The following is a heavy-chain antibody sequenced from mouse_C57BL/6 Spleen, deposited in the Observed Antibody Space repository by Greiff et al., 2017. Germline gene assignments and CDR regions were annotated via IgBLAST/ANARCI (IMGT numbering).Heavy chain of an antibody. CDR3: VRGYYGSSRSYWYFDV. Sequence: EVQRVESGGGLVQPKGSLKLSCAASGFSFNTYAMNWVRQAPGKGLEWVARIRSKSNNYATYYADSVKDRFTNSRDDSESMLYLQMNNLKTEDTAMYYCVRGYYGSSRSYWYFDVWGTGTTVTVSS. D-gene: IGHD1-1*01. J-gene: IGHJ1*03. CDR1: GFSFNTYA. V-gene: IGHV10-1*01. CDR2: IRSKSNNYAT.